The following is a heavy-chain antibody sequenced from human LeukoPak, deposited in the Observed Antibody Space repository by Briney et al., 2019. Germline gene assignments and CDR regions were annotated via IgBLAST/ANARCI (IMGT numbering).Heavy chain of an antibody. J-gene: IGHJ4*02. Sequence: GGSLRLSCAASGFTFNGYWMSWVRQAPGKGLEWVANIKQDGSEKYYVDSVRGRVTISRDNAENSLFLQMNRLRVEDTAVYYCARGLGIAAAGNWGQGTLVTVSS. CDR1: GFTFNGYW. CDR2: IKQDGSEK. D-gene: IGHD6-13*01. CDR3: ARGLGIAAAGN. V-gene: IGHV3-7*01.